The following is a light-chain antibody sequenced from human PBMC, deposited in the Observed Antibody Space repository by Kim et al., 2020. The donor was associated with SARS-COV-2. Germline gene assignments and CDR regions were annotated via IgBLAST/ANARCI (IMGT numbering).Light chain of an antibody. J-gene: IGLJ1*01. Sequence: GSPGQTASITCSGDKLGDKYACWYEQKPGQSPVLVIYQDSKRPSGIPERFSGSNSGNTATLTISGTQAMDEADYYCQAWDSSTKVFGTGTKVTVL. V-gene: IGLV3-1*01. CDR1: KLGDKY. CDR3: QAWDSSTKV. CDR2: QDS.